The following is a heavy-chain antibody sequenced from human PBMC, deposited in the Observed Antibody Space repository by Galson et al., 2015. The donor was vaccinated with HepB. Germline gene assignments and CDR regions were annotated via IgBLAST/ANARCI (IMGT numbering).Heavy chain of an antibody. CDR2: MNGDGSEK. CDR3: ARGGYSYGSY. D-gene: IGHD5-18*01. CDR1: GFTFSNYW. Sequence: SLRLSCAASGFTFSNYWMSWVRQAPGKGLEWVANMNGDGSEKNYVDSVKGRFTISRDNAKNSLDLQMNSLRAEDTAVYYCARGGYSYGSYWGQGTLVTVSS. V-gene: IGHV3-7*01. J-gene: IGHJ4*02.